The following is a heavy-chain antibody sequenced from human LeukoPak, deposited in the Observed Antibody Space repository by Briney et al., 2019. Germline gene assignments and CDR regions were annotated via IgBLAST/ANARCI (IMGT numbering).Heavy chain of an antibody. CDR2: INSDGSST. CDR3: ARKLERYCSGGSCYLANNWFDP. D-gene: IGHD2-15*01. Sequence: GGSLRLSCAASGFTFSSYWMHWVRQAPGKGLVWVSRINSDGSSTSYADSVKGRFTISRDNAKNTLYLQMNSLRAEDTAVYYCARKLERYCSGGSCYLANNWFDPWRQGTLVTVSS. CDR1: GFTFSSYW. J-gene: IGHJ5*02. V-gene: IGHV3-74*01.